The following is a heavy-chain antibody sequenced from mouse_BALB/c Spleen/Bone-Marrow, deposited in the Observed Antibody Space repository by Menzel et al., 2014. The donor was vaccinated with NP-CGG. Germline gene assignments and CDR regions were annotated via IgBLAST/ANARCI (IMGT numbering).Heavy chain of an antibody. D-gene: IGHD1-1*01. V-gene: IGHV14-3*02. CDR1: GFNIKDTY. J-gene: IGHJ2*01. Sequence: VQLKESGAELMKPGASVKLSCTASGFNIKDTYMHWAKQRPEQGLEWIGRIDPANDNTKYDPKFQGKATIAADTSSNTAYLQLSSLTSEDTAVYYCVLDYGSGPLGYWGQGTTLTVSS. CDR2: IDPANDNT. CDR3: VLDYGSGPLGY.